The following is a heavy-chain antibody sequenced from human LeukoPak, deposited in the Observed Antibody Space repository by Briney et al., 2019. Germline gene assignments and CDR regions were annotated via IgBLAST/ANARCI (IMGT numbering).Heavy chain of an antibody. CDR1: GYTFTSYG. CDR3: ARMPRAPDYDILTGLGYYYYYGMDV. CDR2: ISAYNGNT. V-gene: IGHV1-18*01. J-gene: IGHJ6*02. D-gene: IGHD3-9*01. Sequence: ASVKVSCKASGYTFTSYGISWVRQAPGQGLEWMGWISAYNGNTNYAQKLQGRVTMTTDTSTSTAYMELRSLRSDDTAVYYCARMPRAPDYDILTGLGYYYYYGMDVWGQGTTVTVSS.